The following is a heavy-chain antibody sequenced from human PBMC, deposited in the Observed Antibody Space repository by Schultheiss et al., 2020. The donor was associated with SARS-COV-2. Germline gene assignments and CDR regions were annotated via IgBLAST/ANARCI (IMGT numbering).Heavy chain of an antibody. V-gene: IGHV4-59*01. D-gene: IGHD5-24*01. Sequence: SETLSLTCSVSGSSITGFFWTWIRQPPGKGLDPIGNIYFTGITKYNPSLKSRVTISGDTSKNQFSLKLGSVTAADTAVYFCARATRVESLFSVRGGSFDFWGRGALVTVSS. J-gene: IGHJ4*02. CDR2: IYFTGIT. CDR3: ARATRVESLFSVRGGSFDF. CDR1: GSSITGFF.